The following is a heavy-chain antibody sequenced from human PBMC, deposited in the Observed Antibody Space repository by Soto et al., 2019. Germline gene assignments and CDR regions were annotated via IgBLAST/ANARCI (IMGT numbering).Heavy chain of an antibody. CDR1: GGTFSSYA. Sequence: GASVKVSCKASGGTFSSYAVSWVRQAPGQGLEWMGGIIPIFGTANYAQKFQGRVTITADESTSTAYMELSSLRSEDTAVYYCARTGGYCSSTSCYTIDAFAIWGQGTMVTVSS. CDR2: IIPIFGTA. D-gene: IGHD2-2*02. V-gene: IGHV1-69*13. J-gene: IGHJ3*02. CDR3: ARTGGYCSSTSCYTIDAFAI.